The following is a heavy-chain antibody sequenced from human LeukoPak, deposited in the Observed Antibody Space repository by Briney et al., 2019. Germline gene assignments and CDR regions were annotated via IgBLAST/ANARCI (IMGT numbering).Heavy chain of an antibody. D-gene: IGHD6-19*01. V-gene: IGHV4-4*07. CDR1: GGSISSYY. CDR2: IYTSGST. J-gene: IGHJ6*02. CDR3: AGLRWLGSGYYYYGMDV. Sequence: SETLSLTCTVSGGSISSYYWSWIRQPAGKGLEWIGRIYTSGSTNYNPSLKSRVTMSVDTSKNQFSLKLSSATAADTAVYYCAGLRWLGSGYYYYGMDVWGQGTTVTVSS.